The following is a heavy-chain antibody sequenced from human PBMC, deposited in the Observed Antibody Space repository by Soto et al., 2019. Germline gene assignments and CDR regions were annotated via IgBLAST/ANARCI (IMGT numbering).Heavy chain of an antibody. J-gene: IGHJ4*02. CDR1: GFTLSSYA. CDR2: ISGSGGST. V-gene: IGHV3-23*01. Sequence: PGGSLRLSCAASGFTLSSYAMSWVRQAPGKGLEWVSAISGSGGSTYYADSVKGRFTISRDNSKNTLYLQMNSLRAEDTAVYYCAKASPYYYDSSGYYAPDYWGQGTLVTVSS. CDR3: AKASPYYYDSSGYYAPDY. D-gene: IGHD3-22*01.